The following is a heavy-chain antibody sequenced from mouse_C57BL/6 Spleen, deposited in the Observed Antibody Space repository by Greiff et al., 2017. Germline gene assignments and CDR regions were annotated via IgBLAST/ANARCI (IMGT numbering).Heavy chain of an antibody. CDR1: GYAFTNYL. D-gene: IGHD1-1*01. J-gene: IGHJ2*01. Sequence: VQLQQSGAELVRPGTSVKVSCTASGYAFTNYLIEWVKQRPGQGLEWIGVINPGSGGTNYNEKFKGKATLTADKSSSTAYMQLSSLTSEDSAVYFCARGATVVATDDWDQGTTLAVSS. V-gene: IGHV1-54*01. CDR2: INPGSGGT. CDR3: ARGATVVATDD.